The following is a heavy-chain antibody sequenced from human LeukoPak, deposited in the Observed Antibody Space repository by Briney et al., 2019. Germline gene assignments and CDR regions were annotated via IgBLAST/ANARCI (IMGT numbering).Heavy chain of an antibody. J-gene: IGHJ4*01. CDR1: GYSISSGYY. CDR3: ARSRRDWYFAF. CDR2: IYHSGST. Sequence: PSETLSLTCTVSGYSISSGYYWGWIRQPPGKGLEWIGSIYHSGSTYYNPSLKSRVTISADTSKNQFSLKLTSVTAADTAVYYCARSRRDWYFAFWGQGALVIVSS. D-gene: IGHD3-9*01. V-gene: IGHV4-38-2*02.